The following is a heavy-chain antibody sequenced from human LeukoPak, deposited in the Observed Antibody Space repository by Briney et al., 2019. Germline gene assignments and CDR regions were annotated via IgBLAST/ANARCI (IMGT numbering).Heavy chain of an antibody. CDR3: ARSPGDIAVAGTDY. Sequence: ASVKVSCKASGYTFTGYYMHWVRQAPGQGLEWMGWISAYNGNTNYAQKLQGRVTMTTDTSTSTAYMELRSLRSDDTAVYYCARSPGDIAVAGTDYWGQGTLVTVSS. V-gene: IGHV1-18*04. CDR2: ISAYNGNT. CDR1: GYTFTGYY. D-gene: IGHD6-19*01. J-gene: IGHJ4*02.